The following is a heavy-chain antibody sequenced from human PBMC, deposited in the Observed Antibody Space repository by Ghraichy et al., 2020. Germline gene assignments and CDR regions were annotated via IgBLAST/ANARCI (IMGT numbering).Heavy chain of an antibody. J-gene: IGHJ4*02. CDR3: AKGGKYDILTEPFDY. CDR1: GFTFSSYA. Sequence: GGSLRLSCAASGFTFSSYAMSWVRQAPGKGLEWVSAISGSGGSTYYADSVKGRFTISRDNSKNTLYLQMNSLRAEDTAVYYCAKGGKYDILTEPFDYWGQGTLVTVSS. D-gene: IGHD3-9*01. CDR2: ISGSGGST. V-gene: IGHV3-23*01.